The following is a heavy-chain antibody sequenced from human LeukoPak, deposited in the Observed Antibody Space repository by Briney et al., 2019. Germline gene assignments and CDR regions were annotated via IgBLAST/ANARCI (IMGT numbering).Heavy chain of an antibody. CDR3: ATTARHCSDY. CDR1: GGSINSGDYY. J-gene: IGHJ4*02. V-gene: IGHV4-30-4*08. CDR2: IFYSGNT. D-gene: IGHD6-6*01. Sequence: SQTLSLTCTVSGGSINSGDYYWSWIRQPPGKGLEWIGYIFYSGNTYYNPSLKSRVIISIDTSKNQFSLRLSSVTAADTAVYYCATTARHCSDYWGQGTLVTVSS.